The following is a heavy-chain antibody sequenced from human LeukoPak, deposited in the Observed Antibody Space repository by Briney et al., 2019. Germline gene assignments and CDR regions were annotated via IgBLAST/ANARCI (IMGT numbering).Heavy chain of an antibody. V-gene: IGHV4-4*07. CDR3: AKLDYYGNY. CDR1: DGSISSYD. CDR2: IYTSGSP. J-gene: IGHJ4*02. Sequence: PSGTLSLTCTVSDGSISSYDWSWIRQPAGKGLEWIGRIYTSGSPTYNPSLKSRVTMSLGTSKKQFSLKLTSVTAADTAVYYCAKLDYYGNYWGQGTLVTVSS. D-gene: IGHD3-10*01.